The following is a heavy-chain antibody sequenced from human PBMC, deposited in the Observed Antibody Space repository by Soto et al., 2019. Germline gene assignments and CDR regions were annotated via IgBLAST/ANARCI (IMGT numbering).Heavy chain of an antibody. D-gene: IGHD3-22*01. V-gene: IGHV3-74*01. CDR3: ASGGYYYDTSGSDY. J-gene: IGHJ4*02. Sequence: GGSLRLSCLASGFTFNMYWMHWVRQAPGKGLVWVSRINNDGSTTTYADSVKGRFTISRENAKNTVYLQMSSLRAEDTAVYFCASGGYYYDTSGSDYWGQGTLVTVSS. CDR2: INNDGSTT. CDR1: GFTFNMYW.